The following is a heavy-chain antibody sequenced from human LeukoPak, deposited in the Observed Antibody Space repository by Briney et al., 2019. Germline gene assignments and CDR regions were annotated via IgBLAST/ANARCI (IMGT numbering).Heavy chain of an antibody. V-gene: IGHV4-59*11. J-gene: IGHJ5*02. CDR2: INYSGST. Sequence: SETLSLTCTVSDGSTSNHYWSWIRQPPGKGLEWIGNINYSGSTKYNPSLKSRVVMSVDTSKNQFSLKLSSVTAADTAVYYCAREMYYYDSSGYPLNWFDPWGQGTLVTVSS. CDR3: AREMYYYDSSGYPLNWFDP. D-gene: IGHD3-22*01. CDR1: DGSTSNHY.